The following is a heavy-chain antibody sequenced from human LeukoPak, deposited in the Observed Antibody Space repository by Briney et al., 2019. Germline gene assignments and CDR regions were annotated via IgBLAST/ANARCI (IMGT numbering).Heavy chain of an antibody. CDR3: VRRDVEMATISAFDI. CDR1: GYTFTGYY. V-gene: IGHV1-2*02. D-gene: IGHD5-24*01. Sequence: ASVKVSCKASGYTFTGYYMHCVREAPGQGLEWMVWINPNSGGTNYAQKFQGRVTMTRDKSISTAYMELSRLRSDDTAVYYCVRRDVEMATISAFDIWGQGTMVTVSS. J-gene: IGHJ3*02. CDR2: INPNSGGT.